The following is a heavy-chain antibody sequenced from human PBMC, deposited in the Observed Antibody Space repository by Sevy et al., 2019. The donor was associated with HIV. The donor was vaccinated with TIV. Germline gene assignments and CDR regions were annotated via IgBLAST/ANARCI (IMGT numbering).Heavy chain of an antibody. CDR2: INAGNGNT. J-gene: IGHJ5*02. D-gene: IGHD1-26*01. CDR1: GYTFTSYA. CDR3: ARSKLYSGSYFWFDP. V-gene: IGHV1-3*01. Sequence: ASVKVSCKASGYTFTSYAMHWVRQAPGQRLEWMGWINAGNGNTKYSQKFQGRVTITRDTSASTAYMELSSLRSEDTAVYYCARSKLYSGSYFWFDPWGQGTLVTVSS.